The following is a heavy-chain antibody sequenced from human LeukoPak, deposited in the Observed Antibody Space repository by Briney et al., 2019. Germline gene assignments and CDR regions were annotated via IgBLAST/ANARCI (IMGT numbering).Heavy chain of an antibody. V-gene: IGHV3-48*01. J-gene: IGHJ4*02. CDR2: ISGRSDTI. D-gene: IGHD6-19*01. CDR3: ARGRMGSGGFDY. CDR1: GFTFSNYA. Sequence: GGSLRLSCIASGFTFSNYAMNWVRQAPGKGLDWVSHISGRSDTIYYADSVKGRFTISRDNAQNSLSLQMSSLRAEDTAIYFCARGRMGSGGFDYWGQGVLATVSS.